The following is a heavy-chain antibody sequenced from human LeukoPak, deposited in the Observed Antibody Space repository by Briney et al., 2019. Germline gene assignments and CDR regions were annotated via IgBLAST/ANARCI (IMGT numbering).Heavy chain of an antibody. CDR1: GYTFTSYG. CDR3: ARGPPFVDTAMLDY. D-gene: IGHD5-18*01. J-gene: IGHJ4*02. Sequence: GASEKVSCKASGYTFTSYGISWVRQAPGQGLEWMGWISAYNGNTNYAQKLQGRVTMTTDTSTSTAYMELRSLRSDDTAVYYCARGPPFVDTAMLDYWGQGTLVTVSS. V-gene: IGHV1-18*01. CDR2: ISAYNGNT.